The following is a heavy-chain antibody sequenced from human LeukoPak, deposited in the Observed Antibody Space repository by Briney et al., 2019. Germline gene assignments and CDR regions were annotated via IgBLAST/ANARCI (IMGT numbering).Heavy chain of an antibody. V-gene: IGHV3-30-3*01. J-gene: IGHJ3*02. CDR1: GFTFSSYA. CDR3: ARDLRVTMIVVVITTSYAFDI. CDR2: ISYDGSNK. Sequence: GGSLRLSCAASGFTFSSYAMHWVRQAPGKGREGVAVISYDGSNKYYADSVKGRFTISRDNSKNTLYLQMNSLRAEDTAVYYCARDLRVTMIVVVITTSYAFDIWGQGTMVTVSS. D-gene: IGHD3-22*01.